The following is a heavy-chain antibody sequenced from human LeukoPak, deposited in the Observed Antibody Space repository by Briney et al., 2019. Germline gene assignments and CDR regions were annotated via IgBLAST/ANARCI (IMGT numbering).Heavy chain of an antibody. CDR1: GGSISGYY. CDR3: ARGVDYYYGMDV. CDR2: IYNTGTT. Sequence: SETLSLTCTVSGGSISGYYWSWLRQSPGKGLEWIGYIYNTGTTNYNPSLKSRVTISVDMSRNQFSPKLSSVTAADTAVYYCARGVDYYYGMDVWGQGTTVTVSS. J-gene: IGHJ6*02. D-gene: IGHD3-10*01. V-gene: IGHV4-59*08.